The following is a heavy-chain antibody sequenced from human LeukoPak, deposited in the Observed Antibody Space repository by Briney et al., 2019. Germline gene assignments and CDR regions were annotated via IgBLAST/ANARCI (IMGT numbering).Heavy chain of an antibody. CDR2: IYYSGST. D-gene: IGHD4-11*01. J-gene: IGHJ4*02. Sequence: SETLSLTCTVSGGSASSATYYWAWIRQPPGKGLEWIGSIYYSGSTYYNPSLKSPVTISVATSKNQFSLKLSSVTAADTAVYHCARHGHHGNYDFWGQGTLVTVSS. CDR3: ARHGHHGNYDF. CDR1: GGSASSATYY. V-gene: IGHV4-39*01.